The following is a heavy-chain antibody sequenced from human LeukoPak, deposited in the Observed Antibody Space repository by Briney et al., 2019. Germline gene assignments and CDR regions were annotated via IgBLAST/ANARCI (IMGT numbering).Heavy chain of an antibody. CDR2: TYYRSKWYN. J-gene: IGHJ4*02. V-gene: IGHV6-1*01. CDR3: ARGDSTGYSYGLYYFDY. D-gene: IGHD5-18*01. Sequence: SQTLSLNCAVSGDRVSSNTGAWNWNRKNPSRGLEWLGRTYYRSKWYNDYAVSVKSRININPDTTKNQFSLQLTSVTPEDTAVYYCARGDSTGYSYGLYYFDYWGQGTLVTVSS. CDR1: GDRVSSNTGA.